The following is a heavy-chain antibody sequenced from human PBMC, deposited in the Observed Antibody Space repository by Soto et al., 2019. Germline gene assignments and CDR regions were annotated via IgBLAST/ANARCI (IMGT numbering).Heavy chain of an antibody. D-gene: IGHD7-27*01. V-gene: IGHV3-23*01. J-gene: IGHJ4*02. CDR3: ATQSSPNSSHY. CDR2: ITYNGDNR. Sequence: GGSLRLSCASSGFTVSSYAMNWVRRAPGKGLEWVSGITYNGDNRYYADSVKGRFTISRDNSKNTLYLQMNSLRADDTAVYYCATQSSPNSSHYCGPGPLVTLS. CDR1: GFTVSSYA.